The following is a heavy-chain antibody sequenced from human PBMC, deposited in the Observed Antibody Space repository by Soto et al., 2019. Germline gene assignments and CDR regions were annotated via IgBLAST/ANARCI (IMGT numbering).Heavy chain of an antibody. J-gene: IGHJ4*02. Sequence: PSETLSLTCTVSGDSSSSSPYYWGWIRQPPGKGLEWIGSIFYLGDTHYNPPLDSRVTISVDTSKSQFSLKLTSVTAADTAVYYCARYGEVYQWGQGTLVTVSS. CDR3: ARYGEVYQ. V-gene: IGHV4-39*01. CDR2: IFYLGDT. CDR1: GDSSSSSPYY. D-gene: IGHD2-2*01.